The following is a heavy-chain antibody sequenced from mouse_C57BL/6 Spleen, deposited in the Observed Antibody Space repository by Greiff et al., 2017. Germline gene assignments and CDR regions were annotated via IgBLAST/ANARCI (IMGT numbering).Heavy chain of an antibody. CDR2: ISGGGGNT. V-gene: IGHV5-9*01. CDR3: ARHAPVVATDWYFDV. Sequence: EVKVVESGGGLVKPGGSLKLSCAASGFTFSSYTMSWVRQTPEKRLEWVATISGGGGNTYYPDSVKGRFTISRDNAKNTLYLQMSSLRSADTALYYCARHAPVVATDWYFDVWGTGTTVTVSS. J-gene: IGHJ1*03. D-gene: IGHD1-1*01. CDR1: GFTFSSYT.